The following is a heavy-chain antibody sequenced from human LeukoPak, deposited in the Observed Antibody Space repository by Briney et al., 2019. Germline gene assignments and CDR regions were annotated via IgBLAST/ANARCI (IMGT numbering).Heavy chain of an antibody. CDR1: GFTFSSYA. D-gene: IGHD2-15*01. CDR3: ARKTRLGYCSGGSCYSGTAGAFDI. CDR2: ISGSGGST. J-gene: IGHJ3*02. Sequence: GGSLRLSCAASGFTFSSYAMSWVRQAPGKGLEWVPAISGSGGSTYYADSVKGRFTISRDNSKNTLYLQMNSLRAEDTAVYYCARKTRLGYCSGGSCYSGTAGAFDIWGQGTMVTVSS. V-gene: IGHV3-23*01.